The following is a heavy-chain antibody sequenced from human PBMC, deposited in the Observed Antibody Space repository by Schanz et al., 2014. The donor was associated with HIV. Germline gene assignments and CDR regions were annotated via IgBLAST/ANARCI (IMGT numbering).Heavy chain of an antibody. Sequence: QVQLVESGGGVVQPGRSLRLSCAVSGFIFSNYGMHWVRQAPGKGLEWVAVISYDGSDKYYADSVKGRFTIARDNSKNTLYLQMNSLRAEDTAVYYCAKDQGDVSGTPFDYWGQGTLVTVSS. CDR3: AKDQGDVSGTPFDY. CDR1: GFIFSNYG. CDR2: ISYDGSDK. V-gene: IGHV3-30*18. J-gene: IGHJ4*02. D-gene: IGHD1-20*01.